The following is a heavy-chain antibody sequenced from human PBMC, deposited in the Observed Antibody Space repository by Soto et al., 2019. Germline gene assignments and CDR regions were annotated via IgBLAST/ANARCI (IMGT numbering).Heavy chain of an antibody. J-gene: IGHJ4*02. Sequence: QVQLQESGPGLVKASQTLSLTCTVSYGSISSGGYYWSWIRQHPGKGLEWIGHIHYSGSIHYNPSLKSRAIISVDMSKNQFSLKLTSVTAADTAVYYCARGRPDFXSXSRARGNIDHWGQGALVTVSS. CDR3: ARGRPDFXSXSRARGNIDH. V-gene: IGHV4-31*03. CDR1: YGSISSGGYY. CDR2: IHYSGSI. D-gene: IGHD6-6*01.